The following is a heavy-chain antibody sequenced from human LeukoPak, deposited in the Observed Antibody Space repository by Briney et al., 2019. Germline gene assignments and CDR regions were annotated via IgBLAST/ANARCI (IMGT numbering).Heavy chain of an antibody. CDR1: GGSISSYY. CDR2: IYSSGST. V-gene: IGHV4-4*08. CDR3: ARLGRITMVRGVPHYYYYYMDV. D-gene: IGHD3-10*01. Sequence: SETLSLTCTVSGGSISSYYWSWIRQPPGKGLEWIGNIYSSGSTNYNPSLKSRVTISVDTSKNQFSLKLSSVTAADTAVYYCARLGRITMVRGVPHYYYYYMDVWGKGTTVTISS. J-gene: IGHJ6*03.